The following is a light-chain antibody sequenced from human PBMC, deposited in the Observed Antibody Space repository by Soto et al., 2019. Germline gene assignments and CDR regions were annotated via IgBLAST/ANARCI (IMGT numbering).Light chain of an antibody. J-gene: IGLJ1*01. Sequence: QSALTQPASVSGSPGQSITISCTGTSSDVGGYNYVSWYQQQSGNDPTLMIHEVSNRPSGVSNRFSGPKSGNTASLTISGLQAEDEADYYCSSYTRSRAYVFGIGTKV. CDR3: SSYTRSRAYV. V-gene: IGLV2-14*01. CDR1: SSDVGGYNY. CDR2: EVS.